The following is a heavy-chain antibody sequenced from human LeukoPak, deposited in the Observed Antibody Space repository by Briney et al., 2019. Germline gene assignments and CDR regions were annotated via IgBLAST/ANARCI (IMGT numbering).Heavy chain of an antibody. J-gene: IGHJ4*02. CDR1: GFTFSSYN. CDR3: ARYLYSSPLRPQYYFDY. Sequence: PGGSLRLSCAASGFTFSSYNMNWVRQAPGKGLEWVSCITTSGTYIYYADSVKGRFTISRDNAKNSLYLQMNSLRAEDTAVYYCARYLYSSPLRPQYYFDYWGQGTLVTVSS. V-gene: IGHV3-21*01. D-gene: IGHD6-13*01. CDR2: ITTSGTYI.